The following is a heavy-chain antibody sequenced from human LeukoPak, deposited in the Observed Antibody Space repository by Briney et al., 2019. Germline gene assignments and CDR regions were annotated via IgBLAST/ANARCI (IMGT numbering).Heavy chain of an antibody. J-gene: IGHJ5*02. V-gene: IGHV1-46*01. CDR3: ARVTPKGWFDP. CDR2: INPSGGST. D-gene: IGHD2-21*02. Sequence: ASVKVSCKASGYTFTGYYMHWVRQAPGQGLEWMGIINPSGGSTSYAQKFQGRVTMTRDTSTSTVYMELSSLRSEDTAVYYCARVTPKGWFDPWGQGTLVTVSS. CDR1: GYTFTGYY.